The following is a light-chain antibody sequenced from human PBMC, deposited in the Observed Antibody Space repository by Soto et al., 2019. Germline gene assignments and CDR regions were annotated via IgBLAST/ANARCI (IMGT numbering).Light chain of an antibody. J-gene: IGKJ4*01. Sequence: DIQMTQSPSSLSASVGDRVTIACQSSHDVSWNLTWFQQKPGEAPKLLIYDASNLEIGVPSWFSGSGSGTEFTLTISSLQPQDGGTYYCQQYCNTLSFDGGTE. V-gene: IGKV1-33*01. CDR2: DAS. CDR3: QQYCNTLS. CDR1: HDVSWN.